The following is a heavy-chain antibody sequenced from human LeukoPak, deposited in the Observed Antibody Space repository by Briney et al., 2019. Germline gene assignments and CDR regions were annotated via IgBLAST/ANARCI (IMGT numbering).Heavy chain of an antibody. V-gene: IGHV4-39*01. CDR1: GGSISSSSYY. D-gene: IGHD2-15*01. J-gene: IGHJ5*02. CDR2: IYYSGST. CDR3: ARPDGYCSGGSCYSGWFDP. Sequence: PSETLSLTCTVSGGSISSSSYYWGWIRQPPGKGLEWIGSIYYSGSTYYNPSLKSRVTISVDTSKNQFSLKLSSVTAADTAVYYCARPDGYCSGGSCYSGWFDPWGQGTLVTVSS.